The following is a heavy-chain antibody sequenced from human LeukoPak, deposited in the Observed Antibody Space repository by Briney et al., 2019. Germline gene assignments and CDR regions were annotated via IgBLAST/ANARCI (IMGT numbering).Heavy chain of an antibody. J-gene: IGHJ3*02. CDR3: ARDLPGGSAGAHDAFDI. D-gene: IGHD1-26*01. CDR1: GYTFTGYY. V-gene: IGHV1-46*01. Sequence: ASVKVSCKASGYTFTGYYMHWVRQAPGQGLEWMGIINPSGGSTSYAQKFQGRVTMTRDTSTSTVYMELSSLRSEDTAVYYCARDLPGGSAGAHDAFDIWGQGTMVTVSS. CDR2: INPSGGST.